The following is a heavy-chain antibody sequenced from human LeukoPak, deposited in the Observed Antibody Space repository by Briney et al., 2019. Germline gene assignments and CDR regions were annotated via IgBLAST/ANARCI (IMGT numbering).Heavy chain of an antibody. CDR1: GFTFSSYS. D-gene: IGHD3-3*01. CDR3: ARNYYDFWSGYYGVLSY. V-gene: IGHV3-21*01. Sequence: GGSLRLSCAASGFTFSSYSMNWVRQAPGKGLEWVSSISSSSSYIYYADSVKGRFTISRDNAKNSLYLQMNSLRAEDTAVYYCARNYYDFWSGYYGVLSYWGQGTPVTVSS. J-gene: IGHJ4*02. CDR2: ISSSSSYI.